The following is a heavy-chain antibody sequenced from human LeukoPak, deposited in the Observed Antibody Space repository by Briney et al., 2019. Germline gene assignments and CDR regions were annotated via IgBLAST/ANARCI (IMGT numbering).Heavy chain of an antibody. Sequence: PGGSLRLSCAASGFTFSSYSMNWVRQAPGKGLEWVSSITSSNNYIYYGDSVKGRFTISRDDAKNSLFLQMNSLRAEDTATYYCARGEFGDYYYFYMDVWGKGTTVTISS. CDR2: ITSSNNYI. CDR1: GFTFSSYS. CDR3: ARGEFGDYYYFYMDV. J-gene: IGHJ6*03. D-gene: IGHD2/OR15-2a*01. V-gene: IGHV3-21*01.